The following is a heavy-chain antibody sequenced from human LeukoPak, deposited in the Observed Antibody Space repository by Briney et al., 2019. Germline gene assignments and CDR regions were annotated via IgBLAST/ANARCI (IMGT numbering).Heavy chain of an antibody. V-gene: IGHV3-21*01. D-gene: IGHD2-21*02. CDR2: ISSSSSYI. CDR3: TTLRDIVVVTAINAFDI. CDR1: GFTFSNYS. J-gene: IGHJ3*02. Sequence: GGSLRLSCAASGFTFSNYSMNWVRQAPGKGLEWVSSISSSSSYIYYAYSVKGRFTISRDTGKHSLYLQMYSLRAEDTAVYYCTTLRDIVVVTAINAFDIWGQGTTVTVSS.